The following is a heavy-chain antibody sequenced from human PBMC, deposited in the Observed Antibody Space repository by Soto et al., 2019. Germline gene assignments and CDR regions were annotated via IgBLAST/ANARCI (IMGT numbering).Heavy chain of an antibody. J-gene: IGHJ4*02. CDR2: INPNSGGT. Sequence: VASVKVSCKASGYTFTGYYMHWVRQAPGQGLEWMGWINPNSGGTNYAQKFQGWVTMTRDTSISTAYMELSRLRSDDTAVYYCARAKGLYYYGSGSLLYFDYWGQGTLVTVSS. D-gene: IGHD3-10*01. CDR3: ARAKGLYYYGSGSLLYFDY. V-gene: IGHV1-2*04. CDR1: GYTFTGYY.